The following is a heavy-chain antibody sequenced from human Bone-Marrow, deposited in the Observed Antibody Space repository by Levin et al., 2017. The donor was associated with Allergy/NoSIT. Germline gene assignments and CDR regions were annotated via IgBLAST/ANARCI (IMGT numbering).Heavy chain of an antibody. CDR3: AREDRDGYNI. J-gene: IGHJ4*02. CDR2: ITTNGRVM. Sequence: LSLTCEAYGFIFRDYQMAWIRQATGKGLEWVSYITTNGRVMYYADSVKGRFTISRDNANNSVYLQMNNLRGEDTAVYYCAREDRDGYNIWGQGTLVTVSS. D-gene: IGHD5-24*01. CDR1: GFIFRDYQ. V-gene: IGHV3-11*01.